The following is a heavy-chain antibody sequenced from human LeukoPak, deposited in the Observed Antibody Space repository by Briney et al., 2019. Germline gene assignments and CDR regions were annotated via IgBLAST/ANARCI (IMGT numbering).Heavy chain of an antibody. CDR3: AISGYNSGWRIDY. D-gene: IGHD6-19*01. J-gene: IGHJ4*02. V-gene: IGHV4-59*05. CDR2: IYYSGST. Sequence: GSLRLSCAASGITFSRFWMSWVRQPPGKGLEWIGSIYYSGSTFYNPSLKSRVTISVDTSKNQFSLKLSSVTAADTAVYYCAISGYNSGWRIDYWGQGALVTVSS. CDR1: GITFSRFW.